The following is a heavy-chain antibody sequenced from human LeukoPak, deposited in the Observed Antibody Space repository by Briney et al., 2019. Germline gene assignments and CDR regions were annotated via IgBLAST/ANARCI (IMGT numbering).Heavy chain of an antibody. J-gene: IGHJ4*02. D-gene: IGHD6-19*01. V-gene: IGHV3-7*03. Sequence: GGSLRLSCAASGFSFRNYWMTWVRQAPGKGLEWVANIKEDGDERNYLDSVKGRFTISRDNSRNTVYMQMDSLRAEDAAIYYCAGDRNSDWYSPLDYWGQGSQVTVSP. CDR2: IKEDGDER. CDR3: AGDRNSDWYSPLDY. CDR1: GFSFRNYW.